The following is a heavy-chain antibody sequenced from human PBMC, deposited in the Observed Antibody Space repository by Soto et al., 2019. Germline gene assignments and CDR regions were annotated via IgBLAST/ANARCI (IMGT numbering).Heavy chain of an antibody. CDR1: GFTISGKKY. V-gene: IGHV3-53*01. Sequence: DVQLVESGGGLIQPGESLRLSCVAFGFTISGKKYVSWVRQAPGKGLEWVSALYDVDGSFYADSVKCRFTTSSDSFKTTVYLQMIDLRPDDSAVYYCATWHEREHAYDVWVQGTTVTGSS. J-gene: IGHJ3*01. CDR3: ATWHEREHAYDV. D-gene: IGHD1-1*01. CDR2: LYDVDGS.